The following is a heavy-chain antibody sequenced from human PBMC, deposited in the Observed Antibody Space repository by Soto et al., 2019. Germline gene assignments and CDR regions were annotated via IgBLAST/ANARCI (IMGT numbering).Heavy chain of an antibody. CDR2: MNPNSGDT. D-gene: IGHD3-10*01. CDR3: ARGGFGSGSYFDY. J-gene: IGHJ4*02. V-gene: IGHV1-8*01. Sequence: QVQLVQSGAEVKKPGASVKVSCKASGYTFTSYDINWVRQATGQGLEWMGWMNPNSGDTGYTQKFQGRVTMTRDTSISTAYVELSSLRSEDTALYYCARGGFGSGSYFDYWGQGTLVTVSS. CDR1: GYTFTSYD.